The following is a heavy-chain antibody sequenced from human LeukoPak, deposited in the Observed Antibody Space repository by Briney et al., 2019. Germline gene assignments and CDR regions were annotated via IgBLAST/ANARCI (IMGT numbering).Heavy chain of an antibody. J-gene: IGHJ4*02. V-gene: IGHV3-21*01. D-gene: IGHD3-16*01. CDR2: ISSSSSYI. Sequence: KSGGSLRLSCAASGFTFSSYSMNWVRQAPGKGLEWVSSISSSSSYIYYADSVKGRFTISRDNAKNSLYLQMNSLRAEDTAVYYCARMGQAGTDYWGQGTLVTVSS. CDR1: GFTFSSYS. CDR3: ARMGQAGTDY.